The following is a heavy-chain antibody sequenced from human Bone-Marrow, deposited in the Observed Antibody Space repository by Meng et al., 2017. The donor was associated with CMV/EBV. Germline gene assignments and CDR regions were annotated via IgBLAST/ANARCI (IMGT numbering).Heavy chain of an antibody. Sequence: LSSNGRTWVRQAPGKGLEWVAVISYDGSNKYYADSVKGRFTISRDNSKNTLYLQMNSLRAEDTAVYYCAKGPKRITIFGVVSPVFDYWGQGTLVTVSS. J-gene: IGHJ4*02. CDR1: LSSNG. V-gene: IGHV3-30*18. CDR3: AKGPKRITIFGVVSPVFDY. D-gene: IGHD3-3*01. CDR2: ISYDGSNK.